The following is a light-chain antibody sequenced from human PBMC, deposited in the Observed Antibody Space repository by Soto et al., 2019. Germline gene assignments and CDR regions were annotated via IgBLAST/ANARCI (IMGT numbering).Light chain of an antibody. Sequence: QSVLTQPPSASGTPGQRVTISCSGSSSNIGSNYVYWYQQLPGTAPKLLIYRNNQRPSGVPDRFSGSKSGTSASLAISGLRSEEEADYYGAGWKDSLGGFFVFGMGTKV. CDR2: RNN. V-gene: IGLV1-47*01. J-gene: IGLJ1*01. CDR1: SSNIGSNY. CDR3: AGWKDSLGGFFV.